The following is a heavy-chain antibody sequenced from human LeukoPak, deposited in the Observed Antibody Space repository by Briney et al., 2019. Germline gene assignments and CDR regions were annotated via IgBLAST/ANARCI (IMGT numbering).Heavy chain of an antibody. V-gene: IGHV1-8*01. CDR3: ARGPPFYYDSSGYYY. J-gene: IGHJ4*02. Sequence: GASVKVSCKASGYTFTSYDINWVRQASGQGLEWMGWMNPNSGNTGYAQKFQGRVTMTRNTSISTAYMELSSLRSEDTAVYYCARGPPFYYDSSGYYYWGQGTLVTVSS. CDR1: GYTFTSYD. CDR2: MNPNSGNT. D-gene: IGHD3-22*01.